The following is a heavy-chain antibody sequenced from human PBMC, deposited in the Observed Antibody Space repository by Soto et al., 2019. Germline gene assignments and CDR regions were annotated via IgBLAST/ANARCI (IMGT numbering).Heavy chain of an antibody. CDR2: VYYSGST. V-gene: IGHV4-59*01. D-gene: IGHD6-25*01. J-gene: IGHJ6*03. Sequence: PSETLSLTCPISGGSISSYYWSWIRQPPGSGLEWIGYVYYSGSTNYNPSLKSRVTISIDTSKKQFSLKVNSVTPADTAVYYCARSGPVTTGYYYMDVWGNGTTVTVSS. CDR1: GGSISSYY. CDR3: ARSGPVTTGYYYMDV.